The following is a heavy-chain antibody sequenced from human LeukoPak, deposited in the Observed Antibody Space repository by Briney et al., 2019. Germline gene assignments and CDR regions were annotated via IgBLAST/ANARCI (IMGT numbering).Heavy chain of an antibody. J-gene: IGHJ4*02. CDR3: TTEYFDWLLFSYFDY. CDR1: GFTFSDYY. D-gene: IGHD3-9*01. CDR2: IKSKTDGGTT. Sequence: PGGSLRLSCAASGFTFSDYYMSWIRQAPGKGLEWVGRIKSKTDGGTTDYAAPVKGRFTISRDDSKNTLYLQMNSLKTEDTAVYYCTTEYFDWLLFSYFDYWGQGTLVTVSS. V-gene: IGHV3-15*01.